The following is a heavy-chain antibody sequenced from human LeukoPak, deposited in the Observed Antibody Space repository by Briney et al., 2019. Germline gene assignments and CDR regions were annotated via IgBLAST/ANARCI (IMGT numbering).Heavy chain of an antibody. CDR3: ARVMGYGMDV. CDR2: ISSSGSTI. CDR1: GFTFSSYE. V-gene: IGHV3-48*03. Sequence: GGSLRLSCAASGFTFSSYEMNWVRQAPGKGLEWVSYISSSGSTIYYADSVKCRFTISRDNAKNSLYLQMNSLRAEDTAVYYCARVMGYGMDVWGQGTTVTVSS. D-gene: IGHD3-16*01. J-gene: IGHJ6*02.